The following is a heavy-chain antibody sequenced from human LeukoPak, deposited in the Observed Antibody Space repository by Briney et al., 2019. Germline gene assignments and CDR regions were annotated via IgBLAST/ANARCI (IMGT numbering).Heavy chain of an antibody. CDR3: ARVSGYRAYGSGSPYDAFDI. D-gene: IGHD3-10*01. V-gene: IGHV3-7*03. CDR2: IKEHGSVK. CDR1: GFTFSTSW. Sequence: GGSLRLSCVTSGFTFSTSWMNWVRQAPGKGLECVANIKEHGSVKNYADSVKGRFTISRDNAKNSLYLQINCLRAADTAVYYCARVSGYRAYGSGSPYDAFDIWGQGTMVTVSS. J-gene: IGHJ3*02.